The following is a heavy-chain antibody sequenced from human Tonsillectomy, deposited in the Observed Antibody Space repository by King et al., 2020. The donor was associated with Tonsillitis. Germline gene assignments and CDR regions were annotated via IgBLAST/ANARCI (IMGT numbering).Heavy chain of an antibody. V-gene: IGHV3-33*08. CDR2: IWYDGRND. CDR3: ARDGHFWVVNNYYYYMDV. J-gene: IGHJ6*03. CDR1: GFTFSPYG. Sequence: QLVQSGGGVVQPGRSLRLSCAGSGFTFSPYGMHWVRQAPGKGLEWVAFIWYDGRNDYYADSVKGRFTISRDNSKNTLYLQMNSLRAEDTAVYYCARDGHFWVVNNYYYYMDVWGKGTTVTVSS. D-gene: IGHD3-3*02.